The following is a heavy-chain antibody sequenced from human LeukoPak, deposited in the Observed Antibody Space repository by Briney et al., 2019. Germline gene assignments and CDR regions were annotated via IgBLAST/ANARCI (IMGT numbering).Heavy chain of an antibody. J-gene: IGHJ3*02. CDR3: ARAQGCSSTSCYAADAFDI. D-gene: IGHD2-2*01. CDR2: IYSGGST. Sequence: GGSLRLSCAASGFTVSSNYMSWVRQAPGKGLEWVSVIYSGGSTYYADSVKGRFTISRDNSKNTLYLQMNSLRAEDTAVYYCARAQGCSSTSCYAADAFDIWGQGTMVTVSS. V-gene: IGHV3-66*01. CDR1: GFTVSSNY.